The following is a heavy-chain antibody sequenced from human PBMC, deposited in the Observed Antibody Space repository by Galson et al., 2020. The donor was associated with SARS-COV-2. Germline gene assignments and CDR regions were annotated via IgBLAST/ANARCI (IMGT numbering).Heavy chain of an antibody. CDR1: GASFRGYF. Sequence: SETLSLTCAVHGASFRGYFWSWIRQPPGKALEWIGEANHRGSTNYNPSLKSRVTISVDTSKNQFSLKLSSVTAADTAVYYCARGLDGTGRFNGWDYWGQGTLVTVSS. V-gene: IGHV4-34*01. CDR3: ARGLDGTGRFNGWDY. J-gene: IGHJ4*02. CDR2: ANHRGST. D-gene: IGHD2-8*02.